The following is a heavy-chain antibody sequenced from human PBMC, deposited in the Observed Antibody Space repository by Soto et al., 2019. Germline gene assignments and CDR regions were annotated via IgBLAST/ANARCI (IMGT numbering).Heavy chain of an antibody. V-gene: IGHV1-18*01. CDR3: ARSEPVVTFWFFDL. D-gene: IGHD2-15*01. Sequence: QVQLVQSGAEVKKPGASVKVSCKASGYNFKTYGVTWVRQAPGQELEWMGWISAYNGNTNYAQKLQGRVTMTTDTSTSTAYMELRSLRSDDTAVYYCARSEPVVTFWFFDLWGRGTLVTVSS. CDR1: GYNFKTYG. CDR2: ISAYNGNT. J-gene: IGHJ2*01.